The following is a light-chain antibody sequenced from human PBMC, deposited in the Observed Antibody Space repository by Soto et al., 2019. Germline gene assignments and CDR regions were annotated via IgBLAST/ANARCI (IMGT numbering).Light chain of an antibody. J-gene: IGLJ2*01. CDR1: SSDIGGYNF. CDR2: EVS. V-gene: IGLV2-14*01. Sequence: QSVLTQPASVSGSPGQSITISCTGTSSDIGGYNFVSWYHQHPGKAPKLMIYEVSNRPSGVSDRFSGSKSGNTASLTISGLQAEDEADYHCQSYDSSLTNAVFGGGTKVTVL. CDR3: QSYDSSLTNAV.